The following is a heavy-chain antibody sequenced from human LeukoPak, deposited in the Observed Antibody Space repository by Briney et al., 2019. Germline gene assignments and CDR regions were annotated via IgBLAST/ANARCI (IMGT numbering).Heavy chain of an antibody. CDR2: ISDSGGKI. CDR1: GFTFSSYA. Sequence: RGSLRLSCAASGFTFSSYAMSWVRQAPGKGPEWVSAISDSGGKIYYADSVKGRFTITRDNSKNMVYLQMNSLRAEDTAVYYCAKDMKVYQEWGQGTLVSVST. J-gene: IGHJ4*02. V-gene: IGHV3-23*01. D-gene: IGHD3-22*01. CDR3: AKDMKVYQE.